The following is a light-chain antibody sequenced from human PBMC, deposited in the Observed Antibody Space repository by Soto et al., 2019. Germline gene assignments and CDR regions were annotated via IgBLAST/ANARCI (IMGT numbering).Light chain of an antibody. CDR3: QTWGTGIQGV. CDR1: SGHSSYA. V-gene: IGLV4-69*01. Sequence: QPVLTQSPSASASPGASVKLTCTLSSGHSSYAIAWHQQQPEKGPRYLMKLNSDGSHSKGDGIPDRFSGSSSGAERYLTISSRQSEDEADYYCQTWGTGIQGVFGGGTKLTVL. J-gene: IGLJ3*02. CDR2: LNSDGSH.